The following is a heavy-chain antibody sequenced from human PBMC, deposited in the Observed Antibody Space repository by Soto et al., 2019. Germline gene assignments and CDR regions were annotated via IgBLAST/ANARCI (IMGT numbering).Heavy chain of an antibody. CDR2: INHSGST. V-gene: IGHV4-34*01. J-gene: IGHJ4*02. CDR3: AIGPKVWGSYRRDY. D-gene: IGHD3-16*02. Sequence: QVQLQQWGAGLLKPSETLSLTCAVYGGSFSGYYWSWIRQPPGKGLEWIGEINHSGSTNYNPSLKSRVTRSIDPSKNQFSLKLSSVTAADTAVYYCAIGPKVWGSYRRDYWGQGTLVTVSS. CDR1: GGSFSGYY.